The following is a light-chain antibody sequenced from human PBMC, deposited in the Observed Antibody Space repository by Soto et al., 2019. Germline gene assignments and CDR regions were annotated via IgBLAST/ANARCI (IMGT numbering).Light chain of an antibody. CDR3: QQYNSYSRT. Sequence: DVQRTKSHSTLSASVGDRVTITCRASQSIITSLAWYQQKPGKAPKLLIYKASSLQSGVPSRFSGSGSGTEFTLTISSLQPDDFATYYCQQYNSYSRTFGQGTKVDIK. J-gene: IGKJ1*01. V-gene: IGKV1-5*03. CDR2: KAS. CDR1: QSIITS.